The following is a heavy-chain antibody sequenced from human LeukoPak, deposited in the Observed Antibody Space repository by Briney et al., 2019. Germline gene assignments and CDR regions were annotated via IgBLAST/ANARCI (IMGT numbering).Heavy chain of an antibody. V-gene: IGHV3-23*01. CDR2: ISGSGGST. Sequence: PGGSLRLSCAASGFTFSSYAMSWVRQAPGKGLEWVSAISGSGGSTYYADSVKGRFTISRDNSKNTLFLQMNSLRAEDTALYYCARRLSLRFDAFAVWGPGTVVTVSS. J-gene: IGHJ3*01. CDR1: GFTFSSYA. D-gene: IGHD2-21*02. CDR3: ARRLSLRFDAFAV.